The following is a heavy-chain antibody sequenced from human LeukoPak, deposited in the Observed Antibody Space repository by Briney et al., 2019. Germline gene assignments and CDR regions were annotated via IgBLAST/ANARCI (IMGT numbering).Heavy chain of an antibody. J-gene: IGHJ5*02. CDR1: GGSFSGYY. CDR3: AKALKSIAVAGP. CDR2: INHSGST. V-gene: IGHV4-34*01. D-gene: IGHD6-19*01. Sequence: SETLSLTCAVYGGSFSGYYWSWIRQPPGKGLEWIGEINHSGSTNYNPSLKSRVTISVDTSKNQFSLKLSSVTAADTAVYYCAKALKSIAVAGPWGQGTLVTVSS.